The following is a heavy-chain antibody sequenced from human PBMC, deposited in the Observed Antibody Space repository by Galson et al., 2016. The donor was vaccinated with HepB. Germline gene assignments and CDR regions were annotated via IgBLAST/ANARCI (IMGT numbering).Heavy chain of an antibody. J-gene: IGHJ4*02. Sequence: CLRLSCAASGFTFSAYGMHWVRQSPGKGLEWLAVLWYDEVRDYYADSVKGRFTVSRDNSKNTLYLQMDNLRAEDTAVYFCARDPGSSTWKNYFDYWGQGTRVTVSS. CDR3: ARDPGSSTWKNYFDY. CDR2: LWYDEVRD. CDR1: GFTFSAYG. D-gene: IGHD6-13*01. V-gene: IGHV3-33*01.